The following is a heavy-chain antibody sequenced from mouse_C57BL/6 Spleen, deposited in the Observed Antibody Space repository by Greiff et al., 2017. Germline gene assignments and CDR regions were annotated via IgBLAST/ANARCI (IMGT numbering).Heavy chain of an antibody. CDR1: GYTFTSYW. J-gene: IGHJ1*03. CDR3: AVYGYDGNWYFDV. D-gene: IGHD2-2*01. V-gene: IGHV1-69*01. Sequence: QVQLQQPGAELVMPGASVKLSCKASGYTFTSYWMHWVKQRPGQGLEWIGEIDPSDSYTNYNQKFKGKSTLTVDKSSSTAYMQLSSLTSEDSAVYYCAVYGYDGNWYFDVWGTGTTVTVSS. CDR2: IDPSDSYT.